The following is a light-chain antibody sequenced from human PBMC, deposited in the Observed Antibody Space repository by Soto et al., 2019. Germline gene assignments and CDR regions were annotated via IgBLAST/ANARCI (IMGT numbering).Light chain of an antibody. V-gene: IGKV1-5*01. J-gene: IGKJ4*01. CDR2: SAS. CDR3: QQYYSYLLT. Sequence: DIQMTQSPSTLSGSVGDRVTITCRASQTISSWLAWYQQKPGKAPKLLIRSASSLQSGVPSRFSGSGSGTDFTLTISCLQSEDFATYYCQQYYSYLLTFGGGTKVDIK. CDR1: QTISSW.